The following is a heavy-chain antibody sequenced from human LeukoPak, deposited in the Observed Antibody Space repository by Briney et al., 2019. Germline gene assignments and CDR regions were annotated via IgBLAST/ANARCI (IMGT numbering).Heavy chain of an antibody. CDR3: ALCPLWGGGPVTTVTSAWYYFDY. D-gene: IGHD4-11*01. CDR1: GGTFSSYA. J-gene: IGHJ4*02. CDR2: IIPIFGTA. V-gene: IGHV1-69*01. Sequence: GSSVKVSCKASGGTFSSYAISWVRQAPGQGLEWMGGIIPIFGTANYAQKFQGRVTITADESTSTAYMELSSLRSEDTAVYYCALCPLWGGGPVTTVTSAWYYFDYWGQGTLVTVSS.